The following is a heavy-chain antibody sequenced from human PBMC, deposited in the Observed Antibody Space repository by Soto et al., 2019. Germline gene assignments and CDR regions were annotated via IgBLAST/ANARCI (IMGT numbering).Heavy chain of an antibody. CDR2: IYYSGST. CDR3: ARVHEYYYDSSGYLAWFDP. CDR1: GGSISSGDYY. V-gene: IGHV4-30-4*01. D-gene: IGHD3-22*01. J-gene: IGHJ5*02. Sequence: PSETLSLTCTVSGGSISSGDYYWSWIRQPPGKGLEWIGYIYYSGSTYYNPSLKSRVTISVDTSKNQFSLKLSSVTAADTAVYYCARVHEYYYDSSGYLAWFDPWGRGTLVTVSS.